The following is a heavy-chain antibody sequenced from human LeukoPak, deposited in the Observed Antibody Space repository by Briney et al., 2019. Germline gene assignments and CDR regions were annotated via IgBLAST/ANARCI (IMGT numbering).Heavy chain of an antibody. CDR3: ARDLPYYDSSGPHFDY. J-gene: IGHJ4*02. Sequence: ASVKVSCKASGGTFSSYAISWVRQAPGQGLEWMGGIIPTFGTANYAQKFQGRVTITADESTSTAYMELSSLRSEDTAVYYCARDLPYYDSSGPHFDYWGQGTLVTVSS. CDR1: GGTFSSYA. V-gene: IGHV1-69*01. D-gene: IGHD3-22*01. CDR2: IIPTFGTA.